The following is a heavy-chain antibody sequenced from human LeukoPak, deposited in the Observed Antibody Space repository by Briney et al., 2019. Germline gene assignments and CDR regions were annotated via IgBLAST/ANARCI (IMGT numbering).Heavy chain of an antibody. CDR3: ARDRLNWNDVAWFDP. CDR1: GFTLSTYA. D-gene: IGHD1-1*01. Sequence: GGSLRLSCAASGFTLSTYAMSWVRQAPGKGLEWVSSISGSGDSTYYADSVKGRFTISRDNSKNTLYLQMNSLRAEDTAVYYCARDRLNWNDVAWFDPWGQGTLVTVSS. CDR2: ISGSGDST. V-gene: IGHV3-23*01. J-gene: IGHJ5*02.